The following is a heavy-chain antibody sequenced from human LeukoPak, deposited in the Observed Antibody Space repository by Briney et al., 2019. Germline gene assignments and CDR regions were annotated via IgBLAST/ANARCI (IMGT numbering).Heavy chain of an antibody. V-gene: IGHV3-23*01. Sequence: SGGSLRLSCAASGFTFSSYAMSWVRQAPGKGLEWVSAISGSGGSTYYADSVKGRFTISRDNSKNTLYLQMNSLRAEDTAVYYCAKDLRITVTTDKRPRKWGQGTLVTVSS. CDR1: GFTFSSYA. D-gene: IGHD4-17*01. CDR3: AKDLRITVTTDKRPRK. J-gene: IGHJ4*02. CDR2: ISGSGGST.